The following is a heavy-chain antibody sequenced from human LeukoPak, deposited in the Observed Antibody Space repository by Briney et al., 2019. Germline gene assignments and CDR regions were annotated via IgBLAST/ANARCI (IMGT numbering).Heavy chain of an antibody. D-gene: IGHD3-3*01. CDR3: AKDRTRQAY. Sequence: GGSLRLSCAASGFTFSNYWMSWVRQTPGKGLEWVANIKEDGSDKYYVDSLKGRFTISRDNAKNSLYLQMNSLRAEGTALYYCAKDRTRQAYWGQGTLVTVSS. J-gene: IGHJ4*02. CDR1: GFTFSNYW. V-gene: IGHV3-7*03. CDR2: IKEDGSDK.